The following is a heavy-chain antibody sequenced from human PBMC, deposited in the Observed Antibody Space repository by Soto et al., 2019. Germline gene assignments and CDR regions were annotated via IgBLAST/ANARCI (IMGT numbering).Heavy chain of an antibody. CDR1: GFTFSSYS. V-gene: IGHV3-21*01. CDR2: ISSSSSYI. CDR3: ARAPTFAIFGVVIDGGYYSYGMDV. D-gene: IGHD3-3*01. Sequence: GGSLRLSCAASGFTFSSYSMNWVRQAPGKGLEWVSSISSSSSYIYYADSVKGRFTISRDNAKNSLYLQMNSLRAEDTAVYYCARAPTFAIFGVVIDGGYYSYGMDVWGQGTTVTV. J-gene: IGHJ6*02.